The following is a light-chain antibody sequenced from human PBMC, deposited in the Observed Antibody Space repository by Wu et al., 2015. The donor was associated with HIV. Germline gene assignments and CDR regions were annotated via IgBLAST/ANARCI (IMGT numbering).Light chain of an antibody. V-gene: IGKV3-20*01. J-gene: IGKJ2*03. CDR3: LQYGSSPHS. Sequence: EIVMTQSPATLSVSPGERATLSCRASQSVSSNLAWYQQKPGQAPRLLIYGASSRATGIPDRFSGSGSGTDFTLTISRLEPEDFARYYCLQYGSSPHSFGQGPKLEIK. CDR1: QSVSSN. CDR2: GAS.